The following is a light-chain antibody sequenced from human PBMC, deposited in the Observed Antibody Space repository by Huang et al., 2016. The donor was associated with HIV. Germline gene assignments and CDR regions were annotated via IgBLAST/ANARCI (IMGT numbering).Light chain of an antibody. V-gene: IGKV3-20*01. CDR3: QQYGSSPLT. CDR1: QSVRSSS. CDR2: DAS. J-gene: IGKJ4*01. Sequence: EIVLTQSPGTLSLSPGERATLHCRASQSVRSSSLAWYQQKHGQSPRLLIFDASNMATASPDRFSGSGSATDFTLTLSRLEPEDFAVYYCQQYGSSPLTFGGGTKVEIK.